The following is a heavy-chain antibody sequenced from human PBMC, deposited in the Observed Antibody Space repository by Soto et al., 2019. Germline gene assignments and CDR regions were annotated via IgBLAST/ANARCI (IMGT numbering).Heavy chain of an antibody. CDR1: GFTFSSYA. Sequence: GGSLRLSCAASGFTFSSYAMNWVRQAPGKGLEWVSSISNSGQSTYYADSVKGRFTISRDNSKNTLYLQMNSLRADDTAVYYCAKDPSPYYIWRFDNWGLGSLVTVSS. D-gene: IGHD3-16*01. CDR2: ISNSGQST. V-gene: IGHV3-23*01. J-gene: IGHJ4*02. CDR3: AKDPSPYYIWRFDN.